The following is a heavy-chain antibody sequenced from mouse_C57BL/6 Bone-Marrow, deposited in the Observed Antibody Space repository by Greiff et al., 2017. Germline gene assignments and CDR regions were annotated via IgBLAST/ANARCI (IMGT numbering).Heavy chain of an antibody. Sequence: QVQLQQPGTELVKPGASVKMSCKASGYTFTSYWITWVKPRPGQGLEWIGDIYPGSGSTNYNEKFKSKATLTVDTSSSTAYMQLSSLTSEDSAVYYCARPYYSNYWYFDVWGTGTTVTVSS. CDR3: ARPYYSNYWYFDV. CDR2: IYPGSGST. D-gene: IGHD2-5*01. V-gene: IGHV1-55*01. CDR1: GYTFTSYW. J-gene: IGHJ1*03.